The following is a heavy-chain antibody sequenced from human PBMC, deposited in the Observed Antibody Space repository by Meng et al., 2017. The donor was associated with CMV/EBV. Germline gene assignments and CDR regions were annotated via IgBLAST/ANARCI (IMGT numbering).Heavy chain of an antibody. CDR2: MNPYSGNT. V-gene: IGHV1-8*02. D-gene: IGHD2-2*01. J-gene: IGHJ6*02. CDR3: ARGPVVVVPAATRYYYYGMDV. CDR1: GYTFTDYD. Sequence: ASVKVSCKASGYTFTDYDVHWVRQAAGQGLEWMGWMNPYSGNTGYAQKFQGRVTMTRNTSISTAYMELSSLRSEDTAVYYCARGPVVVVPAATRYYYYGMDVWGQGTTVTVSS.